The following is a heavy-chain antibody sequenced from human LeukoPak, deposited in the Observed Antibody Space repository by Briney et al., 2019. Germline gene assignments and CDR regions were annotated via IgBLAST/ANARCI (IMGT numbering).Heavy chain of an antibody. Sequence: PSETLSLTCTVSGGSISSSSYYWGWIRQPPGKGLEWIGSIYYSGSTYYNPSFKSRVTISEDTYKNQFSLKLSSVTAAETAVYYCARHSSGWYYFDYWGQGTLVTVSS. V-gene: IGHV4-39*01. J-gene: IGHJ4*02. CDR3: ARHSSGWYYFDY. CDR1: GGSISSSSYY. D-gene: IGHD6-19*01. CDR2: IYYSGST.